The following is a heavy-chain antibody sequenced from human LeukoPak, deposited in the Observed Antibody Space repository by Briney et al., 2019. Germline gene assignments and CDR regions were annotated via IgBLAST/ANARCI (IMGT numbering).Heavy chain of an antibody. V-gene: IGHV4-30-2*01. D-gene: IGHD3-3*01. CDR2: IYHSGST. J-gene: IGHJ5*02. CDR1: GGSISSGGYY. CDR3: ARDLGYDSSSWFDP. Sequence: SQTLSLTCTVSGGSISSGGYYWSWIRQPPGKGLEWIGYIYHSGSTYYNPSLKSRVTISVDRSKNQFSLKLSSVTAADTAVYYCARDLGYDSSSWFDPWGQGTLVTVSS.